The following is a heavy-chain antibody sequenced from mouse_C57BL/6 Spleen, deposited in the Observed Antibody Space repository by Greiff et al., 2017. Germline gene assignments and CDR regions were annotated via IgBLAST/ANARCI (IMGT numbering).Heavy chain of an antibody. CDR1: GYAFSSSW. V-gene: IGHV1-82*01. CDR2: IYPGDGDT. Sequence: VQLQQSGPELVKPGASVKISCKASGYAFSSSWMNWVKQRPGKGLEWIGRIYPGDGDTNYNGKFKGKAKLTAEKSSSKAYMQLSSLTSEDSAVYVCTRTGSNYPYWGQGTTLTVSS. CDR3: TRTGSNYPY. J-gene: IGHJ2*01. D-gene: IGHD2-5*01.